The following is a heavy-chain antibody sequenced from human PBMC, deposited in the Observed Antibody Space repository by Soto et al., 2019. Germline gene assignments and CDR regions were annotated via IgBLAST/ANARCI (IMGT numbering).Heavy chain of an antibody. CDR2: INWNGGSR. CDR3: ARDETSPYYFDY. J-gene: IGHJ4*02. V-gene: IGHV3-20*04. CDR1: GFTFDGYG. Sequence: EVQLVESGGGVVRPGGSLRLSCAASGFTFDGYGMSWVRQAPGKGLEWVSGINWNGGSRRHANSVKGRFTISRDNAKNSLYLQMNSLRAEDTAFYYCARDETSPYYFDYWGQGTLVTVSS.